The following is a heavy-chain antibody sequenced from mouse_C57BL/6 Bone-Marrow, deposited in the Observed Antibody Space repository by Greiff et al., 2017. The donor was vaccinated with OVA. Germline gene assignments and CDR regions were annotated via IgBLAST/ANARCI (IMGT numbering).Heavy chain of an antibody. CDR3: TRVGMSFVY. D-gene: IGHD4-1*01. V-gene: IGHV1-15*01. CDR1: GYTFTDYE. Sequence: QVQLQQSGAELVRPGASVTLSCKASGYTFTDYEMHWVKQTPVHGLEWIGAIDPETGGTAYNQKFKGKAILTADKSSSTAYMELRSLTSEDSAVYYCTRVGMSFVYWSQGTTLTVSS. J-gene: IGHJ2*01. CDR2: IDPETGGT.